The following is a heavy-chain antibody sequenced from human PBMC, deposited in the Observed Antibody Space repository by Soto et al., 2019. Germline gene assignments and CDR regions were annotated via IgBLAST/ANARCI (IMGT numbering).Heavy chain of an antibody. V-gene: IGHV4-34*02. CDR3: ARVHLGSAY. J-gene: IGHJ4*02. CDR2: INHSGST. Sequence: QVQLQQWGAGLLKPSETLSLTCAVYGGSFSGYYWGWIRQSPGKGLEWIGEINHSGSTNYNPSLKSRVTISVDTSKNQFSLNLSSVTTADTAVYYCARVHLGSAYWCQGTLVTVSS. CDR1: GGSFSGYY.